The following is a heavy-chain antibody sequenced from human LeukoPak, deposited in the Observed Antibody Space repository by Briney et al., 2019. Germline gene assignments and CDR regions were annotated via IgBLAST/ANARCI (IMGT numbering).Heavy chain of an antibody. CDR1: GFTFSSHA. CDR2: ISSSSSYT. CDR3: ARAIENYYDGGGFSF. Sequence: GGSLRLSCSASGFTFSSHAMSWVRQAPGKGLEWVSYISSSSSYTNYADSVKGRFTISRDNAKNSLYLQMNSLRAEDTAVYYCARAIENYYDGGGFSFWGQGTLVTVSS. V-gene: IGHV3-21*05. D-gene: IGHD3-22*01. J-gene: IGHJ4*02.